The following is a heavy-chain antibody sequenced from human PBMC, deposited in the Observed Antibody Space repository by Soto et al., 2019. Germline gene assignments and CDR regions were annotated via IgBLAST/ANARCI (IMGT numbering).Heavy chain of an antibody. D-gene: IGHD6-6*01. CDR1: GYTFTSYD. V-gene: IGHV1-8*01. CDR3: ARGPRKASIAARTNWFDP. Sequence: GASVKVSCKAPGYTFTSYDINWVRQATGQGLEWMGWMNPNSGNTGYAQKFQGRVTMTRNTSISTAYMELSSLRSEDTAVYYCARGPRKASIAARTNWFDPWGQGTLVIVSS. J-gene: IGHJ5*02. CDR2: MNPNSGNT.